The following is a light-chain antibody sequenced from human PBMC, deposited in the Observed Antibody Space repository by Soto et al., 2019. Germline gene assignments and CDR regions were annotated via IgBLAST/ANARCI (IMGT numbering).Light chain of an antibody. J-gene: IGKJ1*01. V-gene: IGKV3-20*01. Sequence: EIVLTQSAGTLSLSPGQRATLSCRASQTVSASYLAWFQQKPGQAPRLLIYHASTRAAGVPDRFSGSGSGTDFSLTINRLEPEDFAVYYCQHYGSSPWTFGQGTKVEIK. CDR2: HAS. CDR1: QTVSASY. CDR3: QHYGSSPWT.